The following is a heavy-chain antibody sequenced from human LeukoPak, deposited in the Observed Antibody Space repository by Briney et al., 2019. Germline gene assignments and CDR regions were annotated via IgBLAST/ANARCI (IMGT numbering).Heavy chain of an antibody. J-gene: IGHJ4*02. Sequence: PGGSLRLYCAASGFTFSSYGMHWVRQAPGKGLEWVAVIWYDGSNKYYADSVKGRFTISRDNSKNTLYLQMNSLRAEDTAVYYCARAHNYYDSSGYYLLDYWGQGTLVTVSS. D-gene: IGHD3-22*01. CDR2: IWYDGSNK. V-gene: IGHV3-33*01. CDR1: GFTFSSYG. CDR3: ARAHNYYDSSGYYLLDY.